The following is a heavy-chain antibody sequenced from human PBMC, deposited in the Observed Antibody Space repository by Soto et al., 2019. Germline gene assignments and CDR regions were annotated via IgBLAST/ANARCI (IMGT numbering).Heavy chain of an antibody. CDR1: GYTFSDYY. J-gene: IGHJ4*02. CDR3: AKVGRANWNFDH. V-gene: IGHV1-2*02. CDR2: INPNSGDT. Sequence: ASVKVSCKASGYTFSDYYMHWVRQAPGQGLEWMGWINPNSGDTKYAQKFEGRVTMTSDTSTAYMDLSRLRSDDTALYYCAKVGRANWNFDHWGQGTLVTV. D-gene: IGHD1-20*01.